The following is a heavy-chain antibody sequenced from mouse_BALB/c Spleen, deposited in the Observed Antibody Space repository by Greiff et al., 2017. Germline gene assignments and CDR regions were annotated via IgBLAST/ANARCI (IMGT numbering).Heavy chain of an antibody. CDR3: TRGGNYPYYYAMDY. J-gene: IGHJ4*01. D-gene: IGHD2-1*01. V-gene: IGHV1-5*01. CDR2: IYPGNSDT. Sequence: VQLQQSGTVLARPGASVKMSCKASGYSFTSYWMHWVKQRPGQGLEWIGAIYPGNSDTSYNQKFKGKAKLTAVTSASTAYMELSSLTNEDSAVYYCTRGGNYPYYYAMDYWGQGTSVTVSS. CDR1: GYSFTSYW.